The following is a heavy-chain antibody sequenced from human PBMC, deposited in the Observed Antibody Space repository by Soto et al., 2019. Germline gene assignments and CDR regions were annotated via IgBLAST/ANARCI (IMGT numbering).Heavy chain of an antibody. CDR2: IIPILGIA. CDR3: ASHYCSSTSCYP. J-gene: IGHJ5*02. Sequence: ASVKVSCKASGGTFSSYTISWVRQAPGQGLKWMGRIIPILGIANYAQKFQGRVTITADKSTSTAYMELSSLRSEDTAVYYCASHYCSSTSCYPWGQGTLVTVSS. V-gene: IGHV1-69*02. CDR1: GGTFSSYT. D-gene: IGHD2-2*01.